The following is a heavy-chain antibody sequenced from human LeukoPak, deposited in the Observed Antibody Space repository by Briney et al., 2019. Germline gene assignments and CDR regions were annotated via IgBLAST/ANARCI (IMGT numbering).Heavy chain of an antibody. CDR3: ATLKTGTGIHDAFDI. Sequence: PSETLSLTCTVSGGSISSYYWSWIRQPPGKGLEWIGYIYYSGSTNYNPSLKSRVTISVDTSKNQFSLKLSSVTAADTAVYYCATLKTGTGIHDAFDIWGQGTMVTVSS. V-gene: IGHV4-59*08. D-gene: IGHD1-1*01. J-gene: IGHJ3*02. CDR2: IYYSGST. CDR1: GGSISSYY.